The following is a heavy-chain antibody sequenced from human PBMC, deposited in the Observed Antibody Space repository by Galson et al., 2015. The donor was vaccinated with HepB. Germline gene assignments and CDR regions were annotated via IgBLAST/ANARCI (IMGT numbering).Heavy chain of an antibody. CDR3: ARPRITGTSYPTQELDY. V-gene: IGHV1-69*04. CDR1: GGTFSSYA. J-gene: IGHJ4*02. Sequence: SCKASGGTFSSYAISWVRQAPGQGLEWMGRIIPILGIANYAQKFQGRVTITADKSTSTAYMELSSLRSEDTAVYYCARPRITGTSYPTQELDYWGQGTLVTVSS. CDR2: IIPILGIA. D-gene: IGHD1-20*01.